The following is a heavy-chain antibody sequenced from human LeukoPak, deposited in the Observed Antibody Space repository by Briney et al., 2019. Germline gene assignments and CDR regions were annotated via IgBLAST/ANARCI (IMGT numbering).Heavy chain of an antibody. CDR3: ARGKPAAGPLEASAFDI. D-gene: IGHD6-13*01. Sequence: SVKVSCKASGGTFSSYAISWVRQAPGQGLEWMGGIIPIFGTANYAQKFQGRVTITTDESTSTAYMELSSLRSEDTAVYYCARGKPAAGPLEASAFDIWGQGTMVTVSS. CDR2: IIPIFGTA. CDR1: GGTFSSYA. V-gene: IGHV1-69*05. J-gene: IGHJ3*02.